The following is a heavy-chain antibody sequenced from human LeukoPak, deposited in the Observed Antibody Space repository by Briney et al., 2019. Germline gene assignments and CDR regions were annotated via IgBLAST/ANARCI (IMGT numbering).Heavy chain of an antibody. V-gene: IGHV4-61*02. CDR2: IYTSGST. CDR1: GGSISSSSYY. D-gene: IGHD3-22*01. J-gene: IGHJ6*03. Sequence: SETLSLTCTVSGGSISSSSYYWSWIRQPAGKGLEWIGRIYTSGSTNYNPSLKSRVTISVDTSKNQFSLKLSSVTAADTAVYYCASRGDSSGYRDEDYMDVWGKGTTVTVSS. CDR3: ASRGDSSGYRDEDYMDV.